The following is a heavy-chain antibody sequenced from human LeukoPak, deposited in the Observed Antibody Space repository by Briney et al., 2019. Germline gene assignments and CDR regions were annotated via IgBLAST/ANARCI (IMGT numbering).Heavy chain of an antibody. D-gene: IGHD6-13*01. V-gene: IGHV3-33*01. J-gene: IGHJ4*02. CDR2: IWYDGSNK. CDR1: GFTFSSYG. CDR3: ARTLNSSSWYASLGY. Sequence: PGGSLRLSCAASGFTFSSYGMHWVRQAPGKGLEGGAVIWYDGSNKYYADSVKGRFTISRDNSKNTLYLQMNSLRAEDTAVYYCARTLNSSSWYASLGYWGQETLVTVSS.